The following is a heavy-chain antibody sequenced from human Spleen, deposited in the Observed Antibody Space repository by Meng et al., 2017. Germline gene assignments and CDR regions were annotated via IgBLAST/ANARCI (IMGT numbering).Heavy chain of an antibody. V-gene: IGHV4-34*01. CDR1: GGSFSGYY. CDR3: ARGRFSSSRRGVDY. CDR2: INHSGST. D-gene: IGHD6-6*01. J-gene: IGHJ4*02. Sequence: WGPGLLKPSETLSLTCAVYGGSFSGYYWSWIRQPPGKGLEWIGEINHSGSTNYNPSLKSRVTISVDTSKNQFSLKLSSVTAADTAVYYCARGRFSSSRRGVDYWGQGTLVTVFS.